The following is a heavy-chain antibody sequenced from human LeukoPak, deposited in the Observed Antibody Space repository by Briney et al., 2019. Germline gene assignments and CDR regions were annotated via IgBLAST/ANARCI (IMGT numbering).Heavy chain of an antibody. Sequence: GGSLRLSCAASGFIFNNYGLVWVRQAPGKGLEWVSTVNSNGGNTYYADSVKGRFTISRDNSKNTLYLQMNSLRAEDTAVYYCAKSYRYFDYWGQGTLVTVSS. CDR3: AKSYRYFDY. CDR1: GFIFNNYG. D-gene: IGHD3-10*01. V-gene: IGHV3-23*01. CDR2: VNSNGGNT. J-gene: IGHJ4*02.